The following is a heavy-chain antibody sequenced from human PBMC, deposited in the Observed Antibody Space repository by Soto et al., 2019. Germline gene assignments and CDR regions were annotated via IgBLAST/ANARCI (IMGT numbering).Heavy chain of an antibody. Sequence: GESLKISCKGSGYSITSYWISWVRQMPGKGLEWMGRIDPSDSYTNYSPSFQGHVTISADKSISTAYLQWSSLKASDTAMYYCASLLFGELHYYYYGMDVWGQGTTVTVSS. D-gene: IGHD3-10*01. V-gene: IGHV5-10-1*01. CDR1: GYSITSYW. J-gene: IGHJ6*02. CDR3: ASLLFGELHYYYYGMDV. CDR2: IDPSDSYT.